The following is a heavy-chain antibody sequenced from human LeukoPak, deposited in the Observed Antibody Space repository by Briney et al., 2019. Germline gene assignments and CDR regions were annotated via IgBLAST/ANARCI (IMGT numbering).Heavy chain of an antibody. CDR2: IRSKAYGGTT. J-gene: IGHJ4*02. Sequence: PGRSLRLSCTASGFTFGDYAMSWVRQAPGKGLEWVGFIRSKAYGGTTEYAASVKGRFTISRDDSKSIAYLQMNSLRAEDTAIYYCAKWGDYDALTGYYDSDYWGQGTLVTVSS. D-gene: IGHD3-9*01. CDR1: GFTFGDYA. V-gene: IGHV3-49*04. CDR3: AKWGDYDALTGYYDSDY.